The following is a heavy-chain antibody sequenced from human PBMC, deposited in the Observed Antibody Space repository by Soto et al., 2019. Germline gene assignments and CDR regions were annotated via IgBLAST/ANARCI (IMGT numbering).Heavy chain of an antibody. CDR1: GDSVSSGTYY. CDR3: ARGLDYVGFDY. Sequence: TLSLTCTVSGDSVSSGTYYWSWIRQPPGKGLEWIGYIYYRGSTEYNPSLKSRVTISIDTSKNQFSLELSSVTAADTAVYYCARGLDYVGFDYWGQGALVTVSS. CDR2: IYYRGST. J-gene: IGHJ4*02. D-gene: IGHD4-17*01. V-gene: IGHV4-61*01.